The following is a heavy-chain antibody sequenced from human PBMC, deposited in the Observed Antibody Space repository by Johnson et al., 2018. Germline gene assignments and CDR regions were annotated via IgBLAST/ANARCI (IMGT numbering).Heavy chain of an antibody. D-gene: IGHD4-23*01. Sequence: QVQLVESGGGVVQPGRSLRLSCAASGFSFSNYGMHWVRQAPGKGLEWVAVISYDVSNKYYADSVKGRFTISRDNSKNTLYLQMNSLRTQDTAVYYCAKYHDGNAGAVDIWGQGTMVTVSS. CDR3: AKYHDGNAGAVDI. CDR1: GFSFSNYG. V-gene: IGHV3-30*18. J-gene: IGHJ3*02. CDR2: ISYDVSNK.